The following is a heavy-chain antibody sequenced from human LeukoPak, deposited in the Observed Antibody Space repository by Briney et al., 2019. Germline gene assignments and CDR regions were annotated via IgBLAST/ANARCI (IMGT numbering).Heavy chain of an antibody. J-gene: IGHJ5*02. CDR2: IIPIFGTA. CDR1: GCTFSSYA. Sequence: SVKVSCKASGCTFSSYAISWVRQAPGQGLEWMGGIIPIFGTANYAQKFQGRVTITTDESTSTAYMELSSLRSEDTAVYYCAREGRLVGSGSYFLGWFDPWGQGTLVTVSS. V-gene: IGHV1-69*05. CDR3: AREGRLVGSGSYFLGWFDP. D-gene: IGHD3-10*01.